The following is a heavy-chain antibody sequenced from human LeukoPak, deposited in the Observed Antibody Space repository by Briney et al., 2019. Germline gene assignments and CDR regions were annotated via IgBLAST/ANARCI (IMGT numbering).Heavy chain of an antibody. CDR3: GREGYSYGYRGVAY. D-gene: IGHD5-18*01. CDR1: GGSISSYY. Sequence: SETLSLTCTVSGGSISSYYWSWIRQPAGKGLEWIGRIYTSGSTNYNPSLKSRVTMSVDTSKNQFSLKLSSVTAAAAAVYYCGREGYSYGYRGVAYWGQGTLVTVSS. J-gene: IGHJ4*02. V-gene: IGHV4-4*07. CDR2: IYTSGST.